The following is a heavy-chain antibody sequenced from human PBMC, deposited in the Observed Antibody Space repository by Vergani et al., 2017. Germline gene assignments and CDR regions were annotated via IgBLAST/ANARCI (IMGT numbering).Heavy chain of an antibody. CDR3: ARGGITMVRGVPDLGY. CDR2: MNPNSGNT. J-gene: IGHJ4*02. D-gene: IGHD3-10*01. V-gene: IGHV1-8*02. Sequence: QVQLVQSGAKVKKPGASVKVSCKASGYTFTSYGISWVRQATGQGLEWMGWMNPNSGNTGYAQKFQGRVTMTRNTSISTAYMELSSLRSEDTAVYYCARGGITMVRGVPDLGYWGQGTLVTVSS. CDR1: GYTFTSYG.